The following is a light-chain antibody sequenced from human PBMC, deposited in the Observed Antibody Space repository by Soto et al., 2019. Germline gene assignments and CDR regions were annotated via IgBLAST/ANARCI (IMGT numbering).Light chain of an antibody. Sequence: EIVLTQSPGTLSLSPGERATLSCRASQSVSNTYLAWYQHKPGQAPRLLIYGASDRATGIPGRFSGSGSVTDFTLTISSLEPEDFALYYCQQYGTSPVTFGQGTKLEIK. CDR1: QSVSNTY. V-gene: IGKV3-20*01. CDR2: GAS. J-gene: IGKJ2*01. CDR3: QQYGTSPVT.